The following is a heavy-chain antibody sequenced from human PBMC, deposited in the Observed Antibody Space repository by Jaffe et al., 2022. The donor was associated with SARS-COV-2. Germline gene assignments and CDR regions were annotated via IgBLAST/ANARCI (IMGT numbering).Heavy chain of an antibody. D-gene: IGHD4-17*01. J-gene: IGHJ4*02. CDR2: ISYDGSNK. V-gene: IGHV3-30-3*01. CDR1: GFTFSSYA. CDR3: ARDGQPYGDYRGYYFDY. Sequence: QVQLVESGGGVVQPGRSLRLSCAASGFTFSSYAMHWVRQAPGKGLEWVAVISYDGSNKYYADSVKGRFTISRDNSKNTLYLQMNSLRAEDTAVYYCARDGQPYGDYRGYYFDYWGQGTLVTVSS.